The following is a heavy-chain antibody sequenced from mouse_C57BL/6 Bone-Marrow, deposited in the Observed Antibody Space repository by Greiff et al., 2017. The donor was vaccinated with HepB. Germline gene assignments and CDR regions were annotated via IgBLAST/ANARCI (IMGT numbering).Heavy chain of an antibody. J-gene: IGHJ2*01. CDR2: ISDGGSYT. Sequence: EVKLLEPGGGLVKPGGSLKLSCAASGFTFSSYAMSWVRQTPEKRLEWVATISDGGSYTYYQDNVKGRFTISRDNAKNNLYLQMSHLKSEDTAMYYGAREGLYYSNFFFDYWGQGTTLTVSS. CDR1: GFTFSSYA. CDR3: AREGLYYSNFFFDY. D-gene: IGHD2-5*01. V-gene: IGHV5-4*01.